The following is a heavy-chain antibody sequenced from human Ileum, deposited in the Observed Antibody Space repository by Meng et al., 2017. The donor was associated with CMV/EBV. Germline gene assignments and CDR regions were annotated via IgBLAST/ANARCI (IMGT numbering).Heavy chain of an antibody. CDR1: GFRDGSNY. V-gene: IGHV3-53*01. CDR2: IDSGDNT. D-gene: IGHD3-16*01. J-gene: IGHJ4*02. CDR3: AGGWGAY. Sequence: LAGSGGSLSQPGGSRILPCALPGFRDGSNYMSWFRRASGTGLGWISFIDSGDNTDHADSVKGRFTISRENSKITLYLQMNNQRAKDTALNYCAGGWGAYWGQGTLVTVSS.